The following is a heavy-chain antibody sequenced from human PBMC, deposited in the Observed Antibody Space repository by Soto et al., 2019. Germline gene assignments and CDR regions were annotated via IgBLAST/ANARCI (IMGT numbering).Heavy chain of an antibody. D-gene: IGHD6-19*01. Sequence: SETLSLTCTVSGGSISSGDYYWSWIRQPPGKGLEWIGYIYYSGSTYYNPSLKSRVTISVDTSKKQFSLKLSYVTAADTAVYYCARVAVVYGDSWGQGTLVTVSS. CDR2: IYYSGST. V-gene: IGHV4-30-4*01. CDR1: GGSISSGDYY. J-gene: IGHJ4*02. CDR3: ARVAVVYGDS.